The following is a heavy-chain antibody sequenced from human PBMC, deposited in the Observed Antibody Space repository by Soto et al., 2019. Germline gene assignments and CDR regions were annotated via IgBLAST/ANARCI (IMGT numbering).Heavy chain of an antibody. CDR1: GGSISGYC. Sequence: QVQLQESGPGLVKPSETLSLTCTVSGGSISGYCWTWIRQPPGKGLEWVGSLFYGGTTDYNPSLKSRLTMSLDTSKNHFSLKLRSVTAADTAVYYCARHRGPAPVYWGQGTLVTASS. D-gene: IGHD3-10*01. CDR2: LFYGGTT. J-gene: IGHJ4*02. CDR3: ARHRGPAPVY. V-gene: IGHV4-39*01.